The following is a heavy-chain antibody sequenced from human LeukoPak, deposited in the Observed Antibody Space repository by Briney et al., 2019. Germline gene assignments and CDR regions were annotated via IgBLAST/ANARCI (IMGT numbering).Heavy chain of an antibody. CDR2: TASKIHGGII. V-gene: IGHV3-49*03. CDR1: GFTFAVYA. D-gene: IGHD5-24*01. Sequence: GGSLSLPCTASGFTFAVYALRWFRRAPGEGRECGGLTASKIHGGIIEYAAPVKGRFTISRDDYRSIAYLEMNSLKTDDTAVYYCSRDSYGYRPDSGFVVWGQGTTVIVSS. CDR3: SRDSYGYRPDSGFVV. J-gene: IGHJ6*02.